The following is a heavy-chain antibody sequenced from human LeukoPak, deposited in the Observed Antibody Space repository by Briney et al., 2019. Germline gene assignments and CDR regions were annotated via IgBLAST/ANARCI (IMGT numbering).Heavy chain of an antibody. CDR1: GFTFSSHW. CDR3: ARDEVGAPPIDY. J-gene: IGHJ4*02. D-gene: IGHD1-26*01. CDR2: IRGDGSLL. Sequence: PGGSLRLSCAASGFTFSSHWMHWVRQAPGRGLVWISNIRGDGSLLGYADSVKGRFTVSRDNAKNTLFLHMTSLRAEDTAVYYCARDEVGAPPIDYWGQGALVTVSS. V-gene: IGHV3-74*01.